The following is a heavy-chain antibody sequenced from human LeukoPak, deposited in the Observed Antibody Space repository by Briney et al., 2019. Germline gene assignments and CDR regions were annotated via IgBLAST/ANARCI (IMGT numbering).Heavy chain of an antibody. CDR1: GGSFSGYY. CDR2: INHSGST. CDR3: ARGLPGLWFGETTTWFDP. V-gene: IGHV4-34*01. D-gene: IGHD3-10*01. Sequence: PSETLSLTCAVYGGSFSGYYWSWIRQPPGKGLEWIGEINHSGSTNYNPSLKSRVTISADTSKNQFSLKLSSVTAADTAVYYCARGLPGLWFGETTTWFDPWGQGTLVTVSS. J-gene: IGHJ5*02.